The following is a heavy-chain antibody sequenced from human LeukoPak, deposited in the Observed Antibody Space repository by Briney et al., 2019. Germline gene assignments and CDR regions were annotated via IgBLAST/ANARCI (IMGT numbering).Heavy chain of an antibody. V-gene: IGHV4-39*01. CDR2: IYYSGNT. Sequence: SETLSLTCTVSGGSISSSSYYWGWIRQPPGKGLEWIGSIYYSGNTYYNPSLKSRVTLSVDTSKNQFSLKLSSVTAADTAVYYCARLGDTVSTDRYFDYWGQGTLVTVSS. J-gene: IGHJ4*02. D-gene: IGHD5/OR15-5a*01. CDR3: ARLGDTVSTDRYFDY. CDR1: GGSISSSSYY.